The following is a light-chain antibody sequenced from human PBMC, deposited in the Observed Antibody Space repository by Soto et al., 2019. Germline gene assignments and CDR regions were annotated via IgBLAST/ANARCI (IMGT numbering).Light chain of an antibody. CDR3: QQYYTWPT. J-gene: IGKJ3*01. CDR1: QSIGSN. Sequence: EIVMTQSPATLSASPGERATLSCRASQSIGSNVAWYQQKPGQAPRLLMHAASTRATDFPARFSGSGSGTEFTLTISSLQSEDFALYYCQQYYTWPTFGPGTKVDTK. V-gene: IGKV3-15*01. CDR2: AAS.